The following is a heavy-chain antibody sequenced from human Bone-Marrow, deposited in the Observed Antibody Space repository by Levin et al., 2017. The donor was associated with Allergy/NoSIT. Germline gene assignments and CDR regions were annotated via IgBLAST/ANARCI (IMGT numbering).Heavy chain of an antibody. CDR3: TKDLTPYMSSGTLFDS. D-gene: IGHD6-25*01. J-gene: IGHJ4*02. V-gene: IGHV3-23*01. CDR2: ISGDGGGT. CDR1: GFSFSNYA. Sequence: SGGSLRLSCAASGFSFSNYAMNWVRQSPEKGLEWVSSISGDGGGTFYADSVKGRFTISRDNSMNTLYLQMNTLRAEDSAIYYCTKDLTPYMSSGTLFDSWGQGTLVTVSS.